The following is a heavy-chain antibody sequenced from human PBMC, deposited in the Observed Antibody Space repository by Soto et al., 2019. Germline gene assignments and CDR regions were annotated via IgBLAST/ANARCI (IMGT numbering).Heavy chain of an antibody. CDR1: GFTFSSYS. CDR3: ARDPLGYCSGGSCEHYYYYYMDV. J-gene: IGHJ6*03. D-gene: IGHD2-15*01. V-gene: IGHV3-48*04. CDR2: ISSSSSTI. Sequence: PGGSLRFSCAASGFTFSSYSMNWVRQAPGKGLEWVSYISSSSSTIYYADSVKGRFTISRDNAKNSLYLQMNSLRAEDTAVYYCARDPLGYCSGGSCEHYYYYYMDVWGKGTTVTVSS.